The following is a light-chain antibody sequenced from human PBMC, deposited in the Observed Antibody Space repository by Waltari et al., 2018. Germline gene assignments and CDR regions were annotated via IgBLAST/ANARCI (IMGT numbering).Light chain of an antibody. CDR1: NSNIGNGG. CDR2: DTT. J-gene: IGLJ2*01. CDR3: GTWDSSLSIVI. V-gene: IGLV1-51*01. Sequence: QSVLTQPPSVSAAPGPKVPVSCSASNSNIGNGGVAGYQQVPGTAPKLVIYDTTKRPSGIPARCSGSRSGTSATLDITGLQTGDEADYYCGTWDSSLSIVIFGGATKVTVL.